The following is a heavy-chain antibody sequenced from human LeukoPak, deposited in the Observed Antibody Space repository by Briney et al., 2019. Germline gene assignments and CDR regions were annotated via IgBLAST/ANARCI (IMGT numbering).Heavy chain of an antibody. CDR2: INPNSGGT. Sequence: GXSVKVSCKASGYTFTGYYMHWVRQAPGQGLEWMGWINPNSGGTNYAQRFQGRVTMTRDTSISTAYMELSRLRSDDTAVYYCARAVGYSYGFDYWGQGTLVTVSS. J-gene: IGHJ4*02. CDR3: ARAVGYSYGFDY. D-gene: IGHD5-18*01. CDR1: GYTFTGYY. V-gene: IGHV1-2*02.